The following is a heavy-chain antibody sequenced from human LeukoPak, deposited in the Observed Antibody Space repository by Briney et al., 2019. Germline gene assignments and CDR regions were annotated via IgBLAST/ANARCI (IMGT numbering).Heavy chain of an antibody. V-gene: IGHV4-39*07. CDR3: ARDSSMATRGRGFDY. Sequence: PSETLSLTCTVSGGSISSSSYYWGWIRQPPGKGLEWIGSIYYSGSTYYNPSLKSRVTISVDTSKNQFSLKLSSVTAADTAVYYCARDSSMATRGRGFDYWGQGTLVTVSS. D-gene: IGHD5-24*01. CDR2: IYYSGST. CDR1: GGSISSSSYY. J-gene: IGHJ4*02.